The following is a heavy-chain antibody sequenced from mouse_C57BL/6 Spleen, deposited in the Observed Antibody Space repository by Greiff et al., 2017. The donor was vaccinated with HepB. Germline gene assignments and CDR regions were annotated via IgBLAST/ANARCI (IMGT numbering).Heavy chain of an antibody. CDR2: ISNGGGST. CDR1: GFTFSDYY. J-gene: IGHJ2*01. D-gene: IGHD2-4*01. V-gene: IGHV5-12*01. CDR3: ARRDYDYDYFDY. Sequence: EVKLMESGGGLVQPGGSLKLSCAASGFTFSDYYMYWVRQTPEKRLEWVAYISNGGGSTYYPDTVKGRFTISRDNAKNTLYLQMSRLKSEDTAMYYCARRDYDYDYFDYWGQGTTLTVSS.